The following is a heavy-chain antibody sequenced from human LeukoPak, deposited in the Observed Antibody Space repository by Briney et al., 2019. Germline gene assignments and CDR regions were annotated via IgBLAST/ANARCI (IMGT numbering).Heavy chain of an antibody. CDR3: ASRRGSGSYYYWFDP. V-gene: IGHV3-23*01. CDR1: SYG. D-gene: IGHD3-10*01. Sequence: SYGMSWVRQAPGKGLEWVSAISGSGGTTYYADSVKGRFTISRDNSKNTLYLQMNRLGVEDTAVYYCASRRGSGSYYYWFDPWGQGTLVTVSS. CDR2: ISGSGGTT. J-gene: IGHJ5*02.